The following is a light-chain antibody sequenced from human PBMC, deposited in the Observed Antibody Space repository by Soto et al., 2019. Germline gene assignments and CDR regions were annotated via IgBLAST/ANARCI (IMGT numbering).Light chain of an antibody. CDR2: GAS. V-gene: IGKV1-27*01. CDR3: QKYYSVPFN. CDR1: QGISNY. Sequence: DIQMTQSPSSLSASVGDRVIITCRASQGISNYLAWYQQKPGRVPNVLIYGASTLRSGVPSRFSGSGSGTDFTLTISSLQPEDVATYYCQKYYSVPFNFGPGTIVDIK. J-gene: IGKJ3*01.